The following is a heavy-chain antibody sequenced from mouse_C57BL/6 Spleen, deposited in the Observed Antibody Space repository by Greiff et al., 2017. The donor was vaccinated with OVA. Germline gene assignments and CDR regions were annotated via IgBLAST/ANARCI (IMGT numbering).Heavy chain of an antibody. CDR2: ISNGGGST. CDR3: ARMYDSSYAMDY. J-gene: IGHJ4*01. V-gene: IGHV5-12*01. D-gene: IGHD2-12*01. CDR1: GFTFSDYY. Sequence: EVMVEESGGGLVQPGGSLKLSCAASGFTFSDYYMYWVRQTPEKRLEWVAYISNGGGSTYYTDTVKGRFTLSRDNAKNTLYLQLSRLKSEDTAMYYCARMYDSSYAMDYWGQGTSVTVSS.